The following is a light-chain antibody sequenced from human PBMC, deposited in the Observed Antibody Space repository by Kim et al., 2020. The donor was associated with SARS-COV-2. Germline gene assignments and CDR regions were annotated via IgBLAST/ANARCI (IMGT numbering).Light chain of an antibody. CDR3: QQYYSSPWT. V-gene: IGKV4-1*01. CDR2: WAS. Sequence: RSSLNCKSSQSLFYTSHNKSYLAWFQQKPGQPPKLLIHWASVRESGVPDRFSGSGSGTDFSLTISSLQAEDVAVYSCQQYYSSPWTFGQGTKLEIK. CDR1: QSLFYTSHNKSY. J-gene: IGKJ1*01.